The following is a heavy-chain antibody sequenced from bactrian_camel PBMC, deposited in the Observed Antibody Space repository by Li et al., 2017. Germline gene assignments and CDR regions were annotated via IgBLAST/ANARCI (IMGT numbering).Heavy chain of an antibody. CDR3: AADIGRVVWPPTADFGY. CDR2: VSSHGGST. CDR1: KHTYSSCA. V-gene: IGHV3S31*01. J-gene: IGHJ6*01. D-gene: IGHD1*01. Sequence: VQLVESGGGLVQPGESLRLSCVVSKHTYSSCAMGWFRQAPGKEREGVSDVSSHGGSTHYADSVKGRFTISRDNAKNTLHLQMNSLKPEDTAVYYCAADIGRVVWPPTADFGYWGRGTQVTVS.